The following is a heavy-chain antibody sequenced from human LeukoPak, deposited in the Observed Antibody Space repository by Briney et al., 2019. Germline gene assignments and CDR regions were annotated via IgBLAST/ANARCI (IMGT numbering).Heavy chain of an antibody. V-gene: IGHV3-9*01. J-gene: IGHJ4*02. Sequence: SLRLSCAASGFTFDNYAMHWVRQAPGKGLEWLSIISWNSGYISYADSVKGRFTISRDNAKKSLDLQMNSLRAEDTAFYYCAKVRGTYSSGYFFDYWGQGTLVTVSS. D-gene: IGHD6-19*01. CDR2: ISWNSGYI. CDR1: GFTFDNYA. CDR3: AKVRGTYSSGYFFDY.